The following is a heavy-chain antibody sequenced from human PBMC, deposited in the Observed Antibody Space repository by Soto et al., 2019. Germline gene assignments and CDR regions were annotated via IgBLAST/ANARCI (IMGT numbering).Heavy chain of an antibody. Sequence: SETLSLTCTVSGGSISSSSYYWGWIRQPPGKGLEWIGSIYYSGSTYYNPSPKSRVTISVDTSKNQFSLKLSSVTAADTAVYYCASLRRGIAADGDRKTTYYYYGMDVWGQGTTVTVSS. J-gene: IGHJ6*02. CDR2: IYYSGST. V-gene: IGHV4-39*01. D-gene: IGHD6-13*01. CDR1: GGSISSSSYY. CDR3: ASLRRGIAADGDRKTTYYYYGMDV.